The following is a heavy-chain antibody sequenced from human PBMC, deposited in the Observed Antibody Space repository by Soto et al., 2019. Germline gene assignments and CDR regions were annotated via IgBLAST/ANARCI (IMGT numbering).Heavy chain of an antibody. Sequence: GGSLRLSCAASGFTFSSYAMSWVRQAPGKGLEWVSAISGSGDSTYYADSVKGRFTISRDNSKNTLYLQMNSLRAEDTAVYYCAKDYYGSGSYYPYYFDYWGQGTLVT. CDR3: AKDYYGSGSYYPYYFDY. D-gene: IGHD3-10*01. J-gene: IGHJ4*02. CDR2: ISGSGDST. CDR1: GFTFSSYA. V-gene: IGHV3-23*01.